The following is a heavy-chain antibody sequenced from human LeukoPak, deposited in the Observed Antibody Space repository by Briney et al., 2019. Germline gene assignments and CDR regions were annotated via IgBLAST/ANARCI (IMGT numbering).Heavy chain of an antibody. D-gene: IGHD3-22*01. CDR2: ISSSGSTT. CDR3: ASNYYDSSGGNDY. V-gene: IGHV3-11*01. Sequence: GGSLRLSCAASGCTFSDYYMSWIRQAPGKGLEWVSYISSSGSTTYYADSVKGRFTISRDNAKNSLYLQMNSLRAEDTAVYYCASNYYDSSGGNDYWGQGTLVTVSS. CDR1: GCTFSDYY. J-gene: IGHJ4*02.